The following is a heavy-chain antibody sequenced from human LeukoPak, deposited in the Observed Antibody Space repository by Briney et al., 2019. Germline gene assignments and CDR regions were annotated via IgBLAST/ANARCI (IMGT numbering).Heavy chain of an antibody. V-gene: IGHV3-21*01. CDR2: ISSSSSYI. CDR1: GFTFSSYS. CDR3: ARAPARYCSSTSCYGFDP. D-gene: IGHD2-2*01. J-gene: IGHJ5*02. Sequence: AGGSLRLSCAASGFTFSSYSMNWVRQAPGKGLEWVSSISSSSSYIYYADSVKGRFTISGDNAKNSLYLQMNSLRAEDTAVYYCARAPARYCSSTSCYGFDPWGQGTLVTVSS.